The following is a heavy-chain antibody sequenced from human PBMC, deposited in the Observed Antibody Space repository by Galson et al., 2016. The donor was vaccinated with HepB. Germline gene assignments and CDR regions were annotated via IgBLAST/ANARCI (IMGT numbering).Heavy chain of an antibody. J-gene: IGHJ4*02. CDR1: GFILSNHW. V-gene: IGHV3-74*01. Sequence: SLRLSCAASGFILSNHWMHWVRQAPGKGLVWVARVNEDGSHINHADSVKGRFTISRDIAKNTLYLQMNSLRVEDTAVYYCARDFTGEKDSWGQGTLVTVSS. CDR3: ARDFTGEKDS. CDR2: VNEDGSHI. D-gene: IGHD7-27*01.